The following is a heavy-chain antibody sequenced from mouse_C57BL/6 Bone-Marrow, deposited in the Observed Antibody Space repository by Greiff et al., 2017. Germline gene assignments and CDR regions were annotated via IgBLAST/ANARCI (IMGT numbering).Heavy chain of an antibody. CDR2: INYDGSST. Sequence: EVKLVESEGGLVQPGSSMKLSCTASGFTFSDYYMPWVRQVPEQGLEWVANINYDGSSTYYLDSLKSRFIISRDNAKNILYLQMSSLKSEDAATYYCAREGGYYDYFDYWGQGTTLTVSS. D-gene: IGHD2-3*01. J-gene: IGHJ2*01. CDR1: GFTFSDYY. V-gene: IGHV5-16*01. CDR3: AREGGYYDYFDY.